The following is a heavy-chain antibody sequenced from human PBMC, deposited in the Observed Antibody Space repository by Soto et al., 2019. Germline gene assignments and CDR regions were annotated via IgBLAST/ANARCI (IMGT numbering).Heavy chain of an antibody. CDR2: FDPEDGET. CDR3: ATYEVGATLSVWFDP. V-gene: IGHV1-24*01. J-gene: IGHJ5*02. CDR1: GYTLTELS. Sequence: ASVKVSCKVSGYTLTELSMHWVRQAPGKGLEWMGGFDPEDGETIYAQKFQGRVTMTEDTSTDTAYMELSSLRSEDTAVYYCATYEVGATLSVWFDPWGQGTLVTVSS. D-gene: IGHD1-26*01.